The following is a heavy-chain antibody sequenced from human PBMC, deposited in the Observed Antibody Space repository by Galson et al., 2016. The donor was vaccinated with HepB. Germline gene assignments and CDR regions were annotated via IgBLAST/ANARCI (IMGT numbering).Heavy chain of an antibody. CDR1: GFTFSSYT. D-gene: IGHD1-7*01. V-gene: IGHV3-23*01. J-gene: IGHJ4*02. CDR3: AKKAVELTAISYLKGFDY. CDR2: ISGGGGRT. Sequence: SLRLSCAASGFTFSSYTMTWVRQPPGKGLEWVSSISGGGGRTYYAGSVKGRFTFSRDNSKNTLYLQMNSLRAEDTAVYYCAKKAVELTAISYLKGFDYWGRGRPVTVSS.